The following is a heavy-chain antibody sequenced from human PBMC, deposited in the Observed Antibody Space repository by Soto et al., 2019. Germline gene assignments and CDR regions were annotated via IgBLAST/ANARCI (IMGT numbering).Heavy chain of an antibody. V-gene: IGHV3-30-3*01. J-gene: IGHJ4*02. CDR1: GFTFSSYA. CDR2: ISYDGSNK. CDR3: ASGSNVLVPAAAGF. D-gene: IGHD2-2*01. Sequence: QVQLVESGGGVVQPGRSLRLSCAASGFTFSSYAMHCVRQAPGKGLEWVAVISYDGSNKYYADSVKGRFTISRDNSKNTLYLQMNSLRAEDTAVYYCASGSNVLVPAAAGFWGQGTLVTVSS.